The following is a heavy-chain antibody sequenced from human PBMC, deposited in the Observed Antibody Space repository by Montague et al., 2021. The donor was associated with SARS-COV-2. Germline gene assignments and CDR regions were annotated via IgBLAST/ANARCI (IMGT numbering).Heavy chain of an antibody. CDR1: GGSISSYY. V-gene: IGHV4-59*01. CDR2: IYYSGST. D-gene: IGHD6-25*01. CDR3: AREYPGFTLDY. Sequence: SETLFLTCTVSGGSISSYYWSWIRQPPGKGLEWIGYIYYSGSTNYNPSPKSRVTISVDTSKNQFSLKLSSVTAADTAVYYCAREYPGFTLDYWGQGTLVTVSS. J-gene: IGHJ4*02.